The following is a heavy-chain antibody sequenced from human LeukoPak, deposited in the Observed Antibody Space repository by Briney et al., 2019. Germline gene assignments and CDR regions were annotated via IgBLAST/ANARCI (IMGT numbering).Heavy chain of an antibody. V-gene: IGHV4-30-4*01. CDR3: ARGPHGDYVRHYYYGMDV. J-gene: IGHJ6*02. CDR1: GVSISSGDYY. D-gene: IGHD4-17*01. Sequence: SQTLSLTCTVSGVSISSGDYYWSWIRQPPGKGLEWIGYIYYSGSTYYNPSLKSRITISVDTSKNQFSLKLSSVTAADTAVYYCARGPHGDYVRHYYYGMDVWGQGTTVTVSS. CDR2: IYYSGST.